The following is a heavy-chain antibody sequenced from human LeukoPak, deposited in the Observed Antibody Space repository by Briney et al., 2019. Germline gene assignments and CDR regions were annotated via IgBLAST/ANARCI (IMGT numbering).Heavy chain of an antibody. Sequence: ASETLSVTCTVCGGSISSSGHYWGWIRQPPGKGLEWIGIIYYSGSTYYNPSLKSRVTISVDTSKNQFSLKLSSVTAADTAVYYCARQYCSSTTCWAYFDYWGQGTLVTVSS. CDR3: ARQYCSSTTCWAYFDY. V-gene: IGHV4-39*01. CDR2: IYYSGST. D-gene: IGHD2-2*01. CDR1: GGSISSSGHY. J-gene: IGHJ4*02.